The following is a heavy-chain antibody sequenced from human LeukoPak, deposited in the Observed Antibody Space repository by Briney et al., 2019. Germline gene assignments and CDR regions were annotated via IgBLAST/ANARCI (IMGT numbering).Heavy chain of an antibody. D-gene: IGHD3-22*01. CDR2: IIPIFGTA. V-gene: IGHV1-69*05. CDR1: VGTFSSYA. Sequence: SVKVSCKASVGTFSSYAISWVRQAPGQALEWMGRIIPIFGTANYAQKFQGRVTITTDESTSTAYMELSSLRSEDTAVYYCARDHRAYYYDSSGFFDYWGQGNLVTVSS. J-gene: IGHJ4*02. CDR3: ARDHRAYYYDSSGFFDY.